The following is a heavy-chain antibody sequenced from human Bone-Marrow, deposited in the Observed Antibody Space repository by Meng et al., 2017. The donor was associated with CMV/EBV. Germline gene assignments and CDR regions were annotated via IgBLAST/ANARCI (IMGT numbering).Heavy chain of an antibody. V-gene: IGHV1-18*01. D-gene: IGHD3-3*02. J-gene: IGHJ6*02. CDR1: GYTFTSYG. CDR3: ARDHFSTGTLGLYYYYGMDV. CDR2: ISAYNGNT. Sequence: ASVKVSCKASGYTFTSYGISWVRQAPGQGLEWMEWISAYNGNTNYAQKLQGRVTMTTDTSTSTAYMELRSLRSDDTAVYYCARDHFSTGTLGLYYYYGMDVWGQGTAVTVSS.